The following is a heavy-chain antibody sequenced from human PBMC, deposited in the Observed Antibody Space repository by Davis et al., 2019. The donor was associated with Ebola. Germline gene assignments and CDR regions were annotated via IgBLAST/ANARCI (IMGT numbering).Heavy chain of an antibody. D-gene: IGHD4-17*01. CDR2: IYYGGST. Sequence: MPSETLSLTCTVSGGSISSYYWSWIRQPPGKGLEWIGYIYYGGSTNYNPSLKSRVTISVDTSKNQFSLKLSFVTAADTAVYYCARHGDGDYAFDYWGQGTLVTVSS. V-gene: IGHV4-59*01. J-gene: IGHJ4*02. CDR1: GGSISSYY. CDR3: ARHGDGDYAFDY.